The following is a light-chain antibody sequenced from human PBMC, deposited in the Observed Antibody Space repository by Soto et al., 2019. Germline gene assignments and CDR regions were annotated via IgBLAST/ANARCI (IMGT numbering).Light chain of an antibody. J-gene: IGKJ3*01. CDR1: QRVSSY. V-gene: IGKV3-11*01. CDR2: AAS. Sequence: DIVLTQSPATLSLSPGDRATLSCRASQRVSSYLAWYQQKPGQAPRLLIYAASNRATGIPARFSGSGSGTDFTLTISSLEPEDFAVYYCQQRSNGVFTVGPGTKVDIK. CDR3: QQRSNGVFT.